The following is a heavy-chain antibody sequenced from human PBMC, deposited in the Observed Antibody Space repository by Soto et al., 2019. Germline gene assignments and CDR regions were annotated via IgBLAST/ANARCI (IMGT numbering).Heavy chain of an antibody. CDR1: GGSISSYY. CDR3: TRDEGMITFGGVIFGNWFDP. V-gene: IGHV4-4*07. D-gene: IGHD3-16*02. Sequence: PSETLSLTCTVSGGSISSYYWSWIRQPAGKGLEWIGRIYTSGSTNYNPSLKSRVTMSVDTSKNQFSLKLSSVTAADTAVYYCTRDEGMITFGGVIFGNWFDPWGQGTLVTLSS. J-gene: IGHJ5*02. CDR2: IYTSGST.